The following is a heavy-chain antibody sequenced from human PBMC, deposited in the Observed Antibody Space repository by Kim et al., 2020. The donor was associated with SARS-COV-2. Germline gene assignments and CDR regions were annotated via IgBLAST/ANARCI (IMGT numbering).Heavy chain of an antibody. CDR2: FDPEDGET. V-gene: IGHV1-24*01. Sequence: ASVKVSCKVSGYTLTELSMHWVRQAPGKGLEWMGGFDPEDGETIYAQKFQGRVTMTEDTSTDTAYMELSSLRSEDTAVYYCALYGGVGATAAARNDAFDIWGQGTMVTVSS. D-gene: IGHD1-26*01. CDR1: GYTLTELS. J-gene: IGHJ3*02. CDR3: ALYGGVGATAAARNDAFDI.